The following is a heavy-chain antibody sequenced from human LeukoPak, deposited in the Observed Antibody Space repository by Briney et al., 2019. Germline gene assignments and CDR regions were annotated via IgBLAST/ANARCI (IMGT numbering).Heavy chain of an antibody. Sequence: SETLSLTCTVSGGSISSYYWSWIRQPPGKGLEWIGYIYYSGSTNYNPSLKSRVTISVDKSKNQFSLKLSSVTATDTAVYYCARHRGSSSNFDYWGQGTLVTVSS. CDR2: IYYSGST. CDR3: ARHRGSSSNFDY. D-gene: IGHD6-6*01. V-gene: IGHV4-59*08. J-gene: IGHJ4*02. CDR1: GGSISSYY.